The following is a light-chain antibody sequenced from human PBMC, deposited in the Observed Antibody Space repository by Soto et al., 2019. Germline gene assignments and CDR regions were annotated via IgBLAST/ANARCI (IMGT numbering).Light chain of an antibody. CDR2: GAS. J-gene: IGKJ5*01. V-gene: IGKV3-20*01. CDR1: QSVDSNY. Sequence: EIVLTQSPGTLSLSPGEEATLSCRASQSVDSNYLAWYQQKPGQTPRLIIYGASGRADGIPHRFSGSGFGTDFTLTISKVEPVDFAVYYCQQYGTPRSVTFGQGTRLEIK. CDR3: QQYGTPRSVT.